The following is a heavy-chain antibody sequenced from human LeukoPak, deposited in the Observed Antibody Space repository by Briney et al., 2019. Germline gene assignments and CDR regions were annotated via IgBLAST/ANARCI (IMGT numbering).Heavy chain of an antibody. CDR3: ARHPVSDY. Sequence: PWETLSLTCTVSGDSMSSYHWSWIRQPPGKGLEWIGYIYYSGSTNYNPSLKGRVTISIDTSKNQFSLRLTSVTAADTAVYYCARHPVSDYWGQGILVTVSS. J-gene: IGHJ4*02. CDR1: GDSMSSYH. CDR2: IYYSGST. V-gene: IGHV4-59*08.